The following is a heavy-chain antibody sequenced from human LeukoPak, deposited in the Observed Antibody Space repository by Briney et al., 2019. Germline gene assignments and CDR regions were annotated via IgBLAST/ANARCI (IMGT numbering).Heavy chain of an antibody. CDR3: ARFEKLSSGYYFDY. D-gene: IGHD3-22*01. Sequence: SETLSLTCAVYGGSFSGYYWSWIRQPPGKGLEWIGEINHSGSTNYNPSLKSRATISVDTSKNQFSLKLSSVTAADTAVYYCARFEKLSSGYYFDYWGQGTLVTVSS. CDR2: INHSGST. V-gene: IGHV4-34*01. CDR1: GGSFSGYY. J-gene: IGHJ4*02.